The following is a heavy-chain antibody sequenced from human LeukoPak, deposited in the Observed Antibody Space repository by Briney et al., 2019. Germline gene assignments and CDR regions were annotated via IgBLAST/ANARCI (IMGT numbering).Heavy chain of an antibody. CDR2: INHSGST. D-gene: IGHD3-10*01. CDR1: GGSFSGYY. J-gene: IGHJ6*03. Sequence: PSETLSLTCAVYGGSFSGYYWSWIRQPPGKGLEWIGEINHSGSTNYNPSLKSRVTISVDTSKNQFSLKLSSVTAADTAVYYCARNYGSGSPNYMDVWGKGTTVTVSS. CDR3: ARNYGSGSPNYMDV. V-gene: IGHV4-34*01.